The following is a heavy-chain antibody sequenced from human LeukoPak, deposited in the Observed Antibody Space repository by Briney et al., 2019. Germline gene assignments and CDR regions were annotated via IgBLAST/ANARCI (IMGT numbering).Heavy chain of an antibody. J-gene: IGHJ6*02. V-gene: IGHV4-34*01. CDR2: INHSGST. CDR3: ASFWSGSKRYYYYGMDV. D-gene: IGHD3-3*01. Sequence: SETLSLTCAVYGGSFSGYYWSWIRQPPGKGLEWFGEINHSGSTNYNPSLKSRVTISVDTSKNQFSLKLSSVTAADTAVYYCASFWSGSKRYYYYGMDVWRQATTVTVSS. CDR1: GGSFSGYY.